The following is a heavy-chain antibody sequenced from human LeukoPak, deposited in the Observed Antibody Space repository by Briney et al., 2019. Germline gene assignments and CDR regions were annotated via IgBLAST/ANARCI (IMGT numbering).Heavy chain of an antibody. Sequence: GGSLRLSCAASGFTFSNYWMHWVRQAPGKGLVWVSRIDTAGRSTSYVDSVKGRFTISRDNAKNTLYLQMNSLRAEDTAVYYCAKDRHAPGRYCSSTSCFPFDSWGQGTLVTVSS. CDR2: IDTAGRST. CDR1: GFTFSNYW. J-gene: IGHJ5*01. V-gene: IGHV3-74*01. CDR3: AKDRHAPGRYCSSTSCFPFDS. D-gene: IGHD2-2*01.